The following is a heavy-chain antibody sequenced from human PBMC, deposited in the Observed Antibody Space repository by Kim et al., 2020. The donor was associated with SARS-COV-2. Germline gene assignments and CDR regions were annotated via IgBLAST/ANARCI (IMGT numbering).Heavy chain of an antibody. Sequence: GPLYADSVKGRFTISRDNARNTVYLQMNSLRAEDTAVYYCARSSYPYYFDYWGQGALVTVSS. CDR3: ARSSYPYYFDY. CDR2: GP. V-gene: IGHV3-74*01. D-gene: IGHD3-16*02. J-gene: IGHJ4*02.